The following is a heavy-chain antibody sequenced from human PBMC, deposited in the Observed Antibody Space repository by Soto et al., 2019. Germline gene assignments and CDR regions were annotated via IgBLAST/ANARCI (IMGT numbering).Heavy chain of an antibody. CDR3: AKDRYSGYDLHGSYNY. V-gene: IGHV3-23*01. J-gene: IGHJ4*02. Sequence: PGGSLRLSCAASGFTFSSYAMSWVRQAPGKGLEWVSAISGSGGSTYYADPVKGRFTISRDNSKNTLYLQMSSLRAEDTAVYYCAKDRYSGYDLHGSYNYWGQGTLVTVSS. CDR1: GFTFSSYA. D-gene: IGHD5-12*01. CDR2: ISGSGGST.